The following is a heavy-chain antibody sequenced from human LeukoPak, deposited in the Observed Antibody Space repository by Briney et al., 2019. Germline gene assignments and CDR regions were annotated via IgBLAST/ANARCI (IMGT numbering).Heavy chain of an antibody. V-gene: IGHV1-2*02. CDR2: INPNSGGT. J-gene: IGHJ5*02. CDR1: GYTFTGYY. Sequence: GASVKVSCKASGYTFTGYYMHWVRQAPGQGLEWMGWINPNSGGTNYAQKFQGRVTMTRDTSISTAYMELSRLRSDDTAVYYCARDWRYYYDSSGYYSTWFDPWGQGTLVTVSS. D-gene: IGHD3-22*01. CDR3: ARDWRYYYDSSGYYSTWFDP.